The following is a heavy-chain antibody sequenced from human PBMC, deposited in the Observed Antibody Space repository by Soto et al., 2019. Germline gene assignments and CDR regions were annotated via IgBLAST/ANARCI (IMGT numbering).Heavy chain of an antibody. CDR3: SRFIMVGGWFDPNYYHGMDV. CDR2: ISGYNGNT. Sequence: QVQLVQSGAEVKKPGASVTVSCKTSGYTFSNYGINGVRQAPGQGLEWMGWISGYNGNTNYAQTVEGRVTLTTDTSTGTVYRELRSLKSDYTAIYYGSRFIMVGGWFDPNYYHGMDVLGQGTTVTVSS. D-gene: IGHD6-19*01. J-gene: IGHJ6*02. V-gene: IGHV1-18*01. CDR1: GYTFSNYG.